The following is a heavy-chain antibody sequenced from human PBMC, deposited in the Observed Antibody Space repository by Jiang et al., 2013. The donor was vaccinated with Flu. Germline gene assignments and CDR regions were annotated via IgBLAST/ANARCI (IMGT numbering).Heavy chain of an antibody. J-gene: IGHJ1*01. CDR1: GYSISSGYY. V-gene: IGHV4-38-2*02. CDR2: ISHTGTT. Sequence: LLKPSETLSLTCSVSGYSISSGYYWGWVRQPPGKGLEWIGSISHTGTTYYNPSLKTRLTISSDTSKNQFSLMLTSVTAADTAVYYCATTTGNWGQG. D-gene: IGHD3-10*01. CDR3: ATTTGN.